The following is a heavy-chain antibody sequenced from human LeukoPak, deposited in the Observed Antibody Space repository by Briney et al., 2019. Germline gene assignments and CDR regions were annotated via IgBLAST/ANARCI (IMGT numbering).Heavy chain of an antibody. CDR3: AKTRPLDSSSWSHGDY. V-gene: IGHV3-23*01. CDR1: AFIFSGHW. Sequence: GGSLRLSCEGSAFIFSGHWMNWVRQAPGKGLEWVSAISGSGDSTYYGDSVKGRFTISRDNSKNTLYLQMNSLRAEDTAVYYCAKTRPLDSSSWSHGDYWGQGTLVTVSS. J-gene: IGHJ4*02. CDR2: ISGSGDST. D-gene: IGHD6-13*01.